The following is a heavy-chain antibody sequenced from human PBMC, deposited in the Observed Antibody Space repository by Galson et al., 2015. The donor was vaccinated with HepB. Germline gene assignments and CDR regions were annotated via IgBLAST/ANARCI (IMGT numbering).Heavy chain of an antibody. CDR3: TTADWYCSGGSCYYFDY. CDR1: GFTFSNAW. V-gene: IGHV3-15*01. J-gene: IGHJ4*02. Sequence: SLRLSCAASGFTFSNAWMSWVRQAPGKGLEWVGRIKSKTDGGTTDYAAPVKGRFTISRDDSKNTLYLQMNSLKTEDTAVYYCTTADWYCSGGSCYYFDYWGQGTLVTVSS. CDR2: IKSKTDGGTT. D-gene: IGHD2-15*01.